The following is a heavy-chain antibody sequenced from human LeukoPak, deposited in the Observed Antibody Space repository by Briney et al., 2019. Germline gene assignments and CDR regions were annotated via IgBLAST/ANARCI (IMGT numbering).Heavy chain of an antibody. J-gene: IGHJ4*02. CDR3: SRGYWNGLY. CDR2: INQSGST. Sequence: SETLSLTCAVYGGSFSGYYWSWIRQPPGKGLEWIGEINQSGSTNYNPSLKSPVTISVDTSKNQFSLNLSSVTAAPPAVYYCSRGYWNGLYWGQGTLVTVSS. V-gene: IGHV4-34*01. CDR1: GGSFSGYY. D-gene: IGHD1-1*01.